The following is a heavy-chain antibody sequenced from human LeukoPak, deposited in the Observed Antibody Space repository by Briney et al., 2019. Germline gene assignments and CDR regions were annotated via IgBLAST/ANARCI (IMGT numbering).Heavy chain of an antibody. Sequence: SETLSLTCTVSGGSISSGDYYWSWIRQPPGKGLEWIGYIYYSGSTYYNPSLKSRVTISVDTSKNQFSLKLSSVAAADTAVYYCARTIYYDSSGYSPVFDYWGQGTLVTVSS. J-gene: IGHJ4*02. CDR2: IYYSGST. V-gene: IGHV4-30-4*01. CDR1: GGSISSGDYY. CDR3: ARTIYYDSSGYSPVFDY. D-gene: IGHD3-22*01.